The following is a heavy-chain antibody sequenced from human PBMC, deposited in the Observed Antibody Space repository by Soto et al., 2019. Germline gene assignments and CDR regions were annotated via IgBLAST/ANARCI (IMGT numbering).Heavy chain of an antibody. Sequence: SVKVSCKASGYTFTGYYMHWVRQAPGQGREWMGWINPNSGGTDYAQKFQGRVTMTRDTSISTAYMELSRLRSDDTAVYYCAREGIAVAGHESYYGMDVWGQGTTVTVSS. CDR1: GYTFTGYY. J-gene: IGHJ6*02. D-gene: IGHD6-19*01. CDR3: AREGIAVAGHESYYGMDV. CDR2: INPNSGGT. V-gene: IGHV1-2*02.